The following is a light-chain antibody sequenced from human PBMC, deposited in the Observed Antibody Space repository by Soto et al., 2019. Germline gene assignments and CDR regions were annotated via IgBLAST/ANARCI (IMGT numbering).Light chain of an antibody. Sequence: QSVVTQPASLSGSPGQSITISCTGNISYVSGYNFVSWYQQYPGEAPKLMIYDVSNRPSGVSNRFSGSKSGNTASLTISGLQAEDEADYYCSSYTSSNTYVFGTGTKVTVL. CDR2: DVS. CDR1: ISYVSGYNF. CDR3: SSYTSSNTYV. V-gene: IGLV2-14*03. J-gene: IGLJ1*01.